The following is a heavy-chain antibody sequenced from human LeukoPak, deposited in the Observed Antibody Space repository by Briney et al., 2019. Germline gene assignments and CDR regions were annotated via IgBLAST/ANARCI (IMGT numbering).Heavy chain of an antibody. CDR1: GGSFSDYY. V-gene: IGHV4-34*01. J-gene: IGHJ4*02. D-gene: IGHD6-13*01. CDR3: AREVCSSSWYSDY. CDR2: ISHSGNT. Sequence: SETLSLTCAVYGGSFSDYYWSWIRQPPGKGLEWIGEISHSGNTNYNPSLKSRVTISIDTSKNQFSLKLNSVTAADTAVYYCAREVCSSSWYSDYWGQGTLVTVPS.